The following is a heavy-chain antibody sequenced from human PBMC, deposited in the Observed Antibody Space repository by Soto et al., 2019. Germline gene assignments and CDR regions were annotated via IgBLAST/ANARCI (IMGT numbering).Heavy chain of an antibody. CDR1: GFTFSDYA. J-gene: IGHJ4*02. CDR2: ISAGGST. Sequence: EVQLLDSGGGLVQPGGSLRLSCTASGFTFSDYAMSWVRQPPGKGLEWVSVISAGGSTYYADSVKGRFTVSRANSKNTLYLHMKSRRAEDTAVYYCANVPIWCSSTSCYTEGFDYWGQGTLVTVSS. V-gene: IGHV3-23*01. D-gene: IGHD2-2*02. CDR3: ANVPIWCSSTSCYTEGFDY.